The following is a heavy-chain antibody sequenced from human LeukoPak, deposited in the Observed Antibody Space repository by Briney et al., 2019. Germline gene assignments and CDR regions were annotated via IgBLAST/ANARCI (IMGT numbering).Heavy chain of an antibody. D-gene: IGHD1-26*01. CDR3: ASWSVSGSYSPEDY. Sequence: ASVKVSCKASGGTFSSYAISWVREAPGQGLEWMGGIIPILGTANYAQKFQGRVTITTDESTSTAYMELSSLRSEDTAVYYCASWSVSGSYSPEDYWGQGTLVTVSS. V-gene: IGHV1-69*05. J-gene: IGHJ4*02. CDR2: IIPILGTA. CDR1: GGTFSSYA.